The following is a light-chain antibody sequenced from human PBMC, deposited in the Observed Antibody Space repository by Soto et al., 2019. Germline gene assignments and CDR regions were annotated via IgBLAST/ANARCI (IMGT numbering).Light chain of an antibody. V-gene: IGLV1-51*01. CDR2: DNN. Sequence: QSVLTQPPSVSAAPGQKVTISCSGGSSNIGNNYVSWYQQVAGTAPKLLIFDNNKRPSGIPDRFSGSKSGTSATLGIAGLQTGDAADYYCATWDSSLSAWLFGGGTNHTVL. CDR1: SSNIGNNY. CDR3: ATWDSSLSAWL. J-gene: IGLJ3*02.